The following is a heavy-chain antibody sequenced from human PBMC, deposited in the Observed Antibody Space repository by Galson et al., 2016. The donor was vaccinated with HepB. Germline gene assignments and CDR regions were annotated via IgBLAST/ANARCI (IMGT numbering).Heavy chain of an antibody. J-gene: IGHJ4*02. D-gene: IGHD3-22*01. Sequence: SETLSLTCAVYGGSFSGNCWTWIRQPPGKGLEWIGEINHSGSTNYNSSLKGRVSMSMDTSKNQFSLRLSSVTAADTAVYYCARTLASYSSVSPMAYWGQGTLVSVSS. CDR3: ARTLASYSSVSPMAY. CDR1: GGSFSGNC. CDR2: INHSGST. V-gene: IGHV4-34*01.